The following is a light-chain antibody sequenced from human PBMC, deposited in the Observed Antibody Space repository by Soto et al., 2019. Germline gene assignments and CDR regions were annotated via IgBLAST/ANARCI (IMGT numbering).Light chain of an antibody. J-gene: IGKJ2*01. CDR1: QSISNY. V-gene: IGKV1-39*01. CDR2: AAS. CDR3: QQSYITPYT. Sequence: DIQMTPSPSSLSASVGDRVTITFRASQSISNYLNWYQQKPGKAPKLLIYAASSLQGGVPSGISGSGSGTDFTLTISSLQPEEFATYYWQQSYITPYTFGEGTKLEIK.